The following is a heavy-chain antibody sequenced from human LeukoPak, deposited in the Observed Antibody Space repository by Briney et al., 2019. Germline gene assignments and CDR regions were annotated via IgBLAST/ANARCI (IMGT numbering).Heavy chain of an antibody. CDR1: GFTFSSYW. CDR2: INSDGSST. Sequence: PGGSLRLSCAASGFTFSSYWMHWVRQAPGEGLVWVSRINSDGSSTSYADSVKGRLTISRDKAKNTLYVQMNSLRAEDTAVYYCAKTPGSAAGSGWGQGTLVTVSS. D-gene: IGHD6-13*01. V-gene: IGHV3-74*01. J-gene: IGHJ4*02. CDR3: AKTPGSAAGSG.